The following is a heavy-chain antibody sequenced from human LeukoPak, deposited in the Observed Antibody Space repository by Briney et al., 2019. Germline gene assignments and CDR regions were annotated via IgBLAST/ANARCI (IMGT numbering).Heavy chain of an antibody. CDR2: ISYDGSNK. D-gene: IGHD1-26*01. V-gene: IGHV3-30*03. J-gene: IGHJ3*02. CDR1: GFTFSSYG. CDR3: ARCPGLGARVNDAFDI. Sequence: PGGSLRLSCAASGFTFSSYGMHWVRQAPGKGLEWVAVISYDGSNKYYADSVKGRFTISRDNSKNTLYLQMNSLRAEDTAVYYCARCPGLGARVNDAFDIWGQGTMVTVSS.